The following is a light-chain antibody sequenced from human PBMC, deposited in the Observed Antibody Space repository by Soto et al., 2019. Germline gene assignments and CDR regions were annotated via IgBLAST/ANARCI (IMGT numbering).Light chain of an antibody. J-gene: IGLJ3*02. CDR2: EVT. CDR3: SSCTPYSRGV. Sequence: QSVLTQPASVSGSPGQSITISCTATISDVYDDKYVSWYQQHPGKAPKLMIYEVTHRPSGVSSRFSGSKSDNTASLTISGLQAEDEADYYCSSCTPYSRGVFGGGTKLTVL. CDR1: ISDVYDDKY. V-gene: IGLV2-14*01.